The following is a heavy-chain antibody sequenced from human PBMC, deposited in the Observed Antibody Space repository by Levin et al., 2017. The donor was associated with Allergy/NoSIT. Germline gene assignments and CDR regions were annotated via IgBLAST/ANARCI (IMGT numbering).Heavy chain of an antibody. CDR1: GGSFSGYY. Sequence: SQTLSLTCAVYGGSFSGYYWSWIRQPPGKGLEWIGEINHSGSTNYNPSLKSRVTISVDTSKNQFSLKLSSVTAADTAVYYCARGLQLWLREFDYWGQGTLVTVSS. J-gene: IGHJ4*02. V-gene: IGHV4-34*01. CDR2: INHSGST. CDR3: ARGLQLWLREFDY. D-gene: IGHD5-18*01.